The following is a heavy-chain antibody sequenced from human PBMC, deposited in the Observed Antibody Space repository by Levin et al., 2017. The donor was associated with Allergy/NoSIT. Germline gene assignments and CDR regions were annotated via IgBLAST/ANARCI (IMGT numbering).Heavy chain of an antibody. CDR1: GFTFSSYA. D-gene: IGHD2-2*01. CDR2: ISGSGGST. CDR3: AKASGGYQLLRDYYYYGMDV. Sequence: PGGSLRLSCAASGFTFSSYAMSWVRQAPGKGLEWVSAISGSGGSTYYADSVKGRFTISRDNSKNTLYLQMNSLRAEDTAVYYCAKASGGYQLLRDYYYYGMDVWGQGTTVTVSS. V-gene: IGHV3-23*01. J-gene: IGHJ6*02.